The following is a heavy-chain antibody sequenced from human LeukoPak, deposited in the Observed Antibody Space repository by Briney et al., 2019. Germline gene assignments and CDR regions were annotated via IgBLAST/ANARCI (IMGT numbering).Heavy chain of an antibody. CDR2: ISSSSSTI. J-gene: IGHJ3*02. D-gene: IGHD3-3*01. Sequence: GGSLRLSCAASGFTFSSYSMYWVRQAPGKGLEWVSYISSSSSTIYYADSVKGRLTISRDNAKNSLYLQMNSLRAEDTAVYYCARANTPYYDFWSGYRHDAFDIWGQGTMVTVSS. V-gene: IGHV3-48*01. CDR3: ARANTPYYDFWSGYRHDAFDI. CDR1: GFTFSSYS.